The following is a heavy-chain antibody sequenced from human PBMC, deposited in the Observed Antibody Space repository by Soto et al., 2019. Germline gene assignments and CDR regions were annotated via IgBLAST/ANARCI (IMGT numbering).Heavy chain of an antibody. D-gene: IGHD6-19*01. CDR1: GFTFNNYA. V-gene: IGHV3-23*01. J-gene: IGHJ6*02. CDR3: ANLSSGSPSGGMDV. Sequence: GGSLRLSCAASGFTFNNYAMTWVRQAPGKGLEWVSSISGSGGSTYYADSVKGRFTFSRDNSENTLYLQMNSLRAEDTAVYYCANLSSGSPSGGMDVWGQGTTVTVS. CDR2: ISGSGGST.